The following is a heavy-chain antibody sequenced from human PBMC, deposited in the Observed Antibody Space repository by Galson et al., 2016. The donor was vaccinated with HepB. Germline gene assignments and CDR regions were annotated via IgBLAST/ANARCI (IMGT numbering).Heavy chain of an antibody. CDR1: GRSITSYY. CDR3: ARHMYCSSDTCYGQFYYYGMDI. Sequence: ETLSLTCTVSGRSITSYYWSWIRQPPGKGLEWIGYMYYRGSTNYNPSLKSRVTISVDTSKNQFSLKMNSVTAADTAVYYCARHMYCSSDTCYGQFYYYGMDIWGQGTTVTVSS. CDR2: MYYRGST. D-gene: IGHD2-2*01. V-gene: IGHV4-59*08. J-gene: IGHJ6*02.